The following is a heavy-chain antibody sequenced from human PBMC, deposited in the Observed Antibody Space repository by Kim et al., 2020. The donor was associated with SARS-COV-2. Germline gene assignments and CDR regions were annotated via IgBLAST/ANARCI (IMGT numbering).Heavy chain of an antibody. D-gene: IGHD7-27*01. CDR1: GFTFSSYA. CDR3: ARDFFKLGNYYYYGMDV. V-gene: IGHV3-30*04. CDR2: ISYDGSNK. Sequence: GGSLRLSCAASGFTFSSYAMHWVRQAPGKGLEWVAVISYDGSNKYYADSVKGRFTISRDNSKNTLYLQMNSLRAEDTAVYYCARDFFKLGNYYYYGMDVCGQGATVTASS. J-gene: IGHJ6*02.